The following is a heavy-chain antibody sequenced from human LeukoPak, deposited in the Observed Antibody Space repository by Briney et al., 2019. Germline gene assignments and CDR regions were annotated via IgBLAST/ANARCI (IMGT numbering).Heavy chain of an antibody. Sequence: GESLKISCKGSGYSFTTSWIGWVRQLPGKGLEWMGIIYPGDSDTRYSPSFQGQVTISADKSISTAYLQWSSLKASDTAIYYCARYYATTTPGSGYYFDYWGQGTLVTVSS. CDR1: GYSFTTSW. CDR3: ARYYATTTPGSGYYFDY. J-gene: IGHJ4*02. CDR2: IYPGDSDT. V-gene: IGHV5-51*01. D-gene: IGHD3-3*01.